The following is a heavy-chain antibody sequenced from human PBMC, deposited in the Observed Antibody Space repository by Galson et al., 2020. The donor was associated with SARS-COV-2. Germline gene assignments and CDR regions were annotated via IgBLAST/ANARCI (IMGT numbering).Heavy chain of an antibody. CDR3: ARHRFLQWNSPYWFDC. CDR1: GDSVSSCKHY. V-gene: IGHV4-39*01. CDR2: THHYGST. J-gene: IGHJ4*02. Sequence: SEPLSLTCTVSGDSVSSCKHYWGWTSQTPGKEMEWLGSTHHYGSTYLRPSLHSRPTISVDASKNQCSLHLTSVTASGTAVYYCARHRFLQWNSPYWFDCCGQGILGTVSS. D-gene: IGHD4-4*01.